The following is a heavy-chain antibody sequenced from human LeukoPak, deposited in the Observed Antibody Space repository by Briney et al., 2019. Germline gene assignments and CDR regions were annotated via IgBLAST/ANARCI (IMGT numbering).Heavy chain of an antibody. CDR1: GGSISSGSYY. D-gene: IGHD3-9*01. Sequence: SETLSLTCTVSGGSISSGSYYWSWIGQPAGKGLEWIGRIYTSGSTNYNPSLKSRVTISVDTSKNQFSLKLSSVTAADTAVYYCARDQDDILTGYFFDYWGQGTLVTVSS. CDR2: IYTSGST. CDR3: ARDQDDILTGYFFDY. V-gene: IGHV4-61*02. J-gene: IGHJ4*02.